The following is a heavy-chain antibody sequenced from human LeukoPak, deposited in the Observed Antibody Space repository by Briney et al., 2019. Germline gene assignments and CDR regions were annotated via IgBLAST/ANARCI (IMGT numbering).Heavy chain of an antibody. J-gene: IGHJ4*02. CDR1: GYTFTSYY. D-gene: IGHD2-21*01. CDR3: ARDTDHIVDY. V-gene: IGHV1-46*01. Sequence: ASVKVSCKASGYTFTSYYMHWVRQAPGQGLEWMGIINPSGGSTSYAQKFQGRVTMTTDTFTNTAYLELTSLSSDDTAIYYCARDTDHIVDYWGQGTLVTVSS. CDR2: INPSGGST.